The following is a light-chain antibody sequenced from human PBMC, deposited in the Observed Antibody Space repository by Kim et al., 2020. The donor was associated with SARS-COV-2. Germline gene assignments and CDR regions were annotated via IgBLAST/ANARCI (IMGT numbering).Light chain of an antibody. CDR2: TNN. Sequence: GQRVDISCSGSSSNIAINTVYWYQQLPGTAPKLLIYTNNQRPSGVPDRFSASKSGTSASLAISGLQSEDEADYYCAAWDDSLNGWVFGGGTQLTVL. J-gene: IGLJ3*02. CDR1: SSNIAINT. CDR3: AAWDDSLNGWV. V-gene: IGLV1-44*01.